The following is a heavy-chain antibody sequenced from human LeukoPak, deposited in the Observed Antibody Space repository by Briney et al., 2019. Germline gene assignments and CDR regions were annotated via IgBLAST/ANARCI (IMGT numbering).Heavy chain of an antibody. CDR2: IYYSGST. CDR1: GGSISSSSYY. V-gene: IGHV4-39*01. D-gene: IGHD2-15*01. Sequence: SETLSLTCTASGGSISSSSYYWGWIRQPPGKGLEWIGSIYYSGSTYYNPSLKSRVTISVDTSKNQFSLKLSSVTAADTAVYYCARQGSWFDPWGQGTLVTVSS. CDR3: ARQGSWFDP. J-gene: IGHJ5*02.